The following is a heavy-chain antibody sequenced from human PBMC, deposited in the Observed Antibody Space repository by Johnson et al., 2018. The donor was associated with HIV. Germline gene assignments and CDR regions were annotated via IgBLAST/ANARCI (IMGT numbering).Heavy chain of an antibody. CDR1: GFTFNDYA. D-gene: IGHD6-6*01. V-gene: IGHV3-9*01. Sequence: VLLVESGGGLVQPGRSLILSCAASGFTFNDYAMHWVRQAPGKGLEWVSTISWNSGTIGYADSVKGRFTISRDNAKNSLYLQMNSLRAEDTAVYYCARASSIAARGADAFEIWGQGTMVTVSS. CDR3: ARASSIAARGADAFEI. CDR2: ISWNSGTI. J-gene: IGHJ3*02.